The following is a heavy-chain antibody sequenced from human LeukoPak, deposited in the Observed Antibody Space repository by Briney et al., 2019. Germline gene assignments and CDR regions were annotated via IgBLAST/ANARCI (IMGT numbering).Heavy chain of an antibody. V-gene: IGHV4-34*01. CDR2: INHSGST. CDR3: ARLYRTGRDY. J-gene: IGHJ4*02. CDR1: GGSFSGYY. Sequence: SETLSLTCAVYGGSFSGYYWSWIRQPPGKGLEWIGEINHSGSTNYNPSLKSRVTISVDTSKNQFSLKLSSVTAADTAVYYCARLYRTGRDYWGQGTLVTVSS. D-gene: IGHD3-16*02.